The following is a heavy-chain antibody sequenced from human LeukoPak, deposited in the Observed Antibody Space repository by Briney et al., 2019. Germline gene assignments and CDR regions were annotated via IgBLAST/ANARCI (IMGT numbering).Heavy chain of an antibody. CDR3: ARVSVGDCSGRSCLYFDL. D-gene: IGHD2-15*01. V-gene: IGHV3-33*01. CDR1: GFTFSSYG. J-gene: IGHJ2*01. Sequence: GGSLSLSCAASGFTFSSYGMHWVRQAPGKGLEWVAVIWYDGSNKYYADSVKGRFTISRDNSKNTLYLQMNSLRAEDTAVYYCARVSVGDCSGRSCLYFDLWDRGTLVTVSS. CDR2: IWYDGSNK.